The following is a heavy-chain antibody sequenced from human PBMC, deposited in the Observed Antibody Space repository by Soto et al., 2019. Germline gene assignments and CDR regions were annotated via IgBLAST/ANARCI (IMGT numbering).Heavy chain of an antibody. CDR1: GYSFTSLD. CDR3: ARGVSAGVDY. Sequence: ASVKVSCKASGYSFTSLDINWVRQTAGQGLGWMGWMEPSTGRTGYAQKFQGRVTMTRDTSINTAYMGLTTLTSDDTAFYYCARGVSAGVDYWGQGTLVTVSS. V-gene: IGHV1-8*01. CDR2: MEPSTGRT. D-gene: IGHD1-26*01. J-gene: IGHJ4*02.